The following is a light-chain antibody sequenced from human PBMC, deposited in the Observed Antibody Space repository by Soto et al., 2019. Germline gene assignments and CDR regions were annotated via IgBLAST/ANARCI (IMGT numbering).Light chain of an antibody. V-gene: IGKV3-20*01. CDR2: GAS. CDR1: QTISTSF. Sequence: EMVLTQSPVTLSLSPGERATLSCRASQTISTSFLAWYQQKRGQAPRLLIYGASTRATGVPDRFSGSGSGTDFTLTVSELEPEDFAVYYCQHYVTSPLTFGGGTKVDIK. CDR3: QHYVTSPLT. J-gene: IGKJ4*01.